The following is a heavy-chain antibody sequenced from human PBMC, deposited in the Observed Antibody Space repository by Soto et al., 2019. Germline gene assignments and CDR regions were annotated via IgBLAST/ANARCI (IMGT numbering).Heavy chain of an antibody. CDR3: ARATYGDSNWFDP. J-gene: IGHJ5*02. CDR2: IWYDGSNK. D-gene: IGHD4-17*01. Sequence: QVQLVESGGGVVQPGRSLRLSCAASGFTFSSYGMHWVRQAPGKGLEWVAVIWYDGSNKYYADSVKGRFTISRDNSKNTRYLQMNSLRAEDTAVYYCARATYGDSNWFDPWGQGTLVTVSS. V-gene: IGHV3-33*01. CDR1: GFTFSSYG.